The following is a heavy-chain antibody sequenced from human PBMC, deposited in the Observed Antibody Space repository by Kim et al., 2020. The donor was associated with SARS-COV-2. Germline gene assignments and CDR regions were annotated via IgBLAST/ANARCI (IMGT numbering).Heavy chain of an antibody. CDR1: GGSISSSSYY. CDR2: IYYSGST. D-gene: IGHD5-12*01. Sequence: SETLSLTCTVSGGSISSSSYYWGWIRQPPGKGLEWIGSIYYSGSTYYNPSLKSRVTISVDTSKNQFSLKLSSVTAADTAVYYCTSGYDSGGSPDDAFDIWGQGTMVTVSS. V-gene: IGHV4-39*01. CDR3: TSGYDSGGSPDDAFDI. J-gene: IGHJ3*02.